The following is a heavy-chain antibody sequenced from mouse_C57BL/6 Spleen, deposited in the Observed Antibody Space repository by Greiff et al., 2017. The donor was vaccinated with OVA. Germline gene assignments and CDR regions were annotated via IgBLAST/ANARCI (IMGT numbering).Heavy chain of an antibody. CDR2: INPNNGGT. D-gene: IGHD3-3*01. J-gene: IGHJ4*01. Sequence: EVQGVESGPELVKPGASVKIPCKASGYTFTDYNMDWVKQSHGKSLEWIGDINPNNGGTIYNQKFKGKATLTVDKSSSTAYMELRSLTSEDTAVYYCARDRRGYYAMDYWGQGTSVTVSS. V-gene: IGHV1-18*01. CDR1: GYTFTDYN. CDR3: ARDRRGYYAMDY.